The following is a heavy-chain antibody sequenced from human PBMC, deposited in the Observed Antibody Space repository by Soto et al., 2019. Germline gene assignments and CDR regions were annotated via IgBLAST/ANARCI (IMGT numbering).Heavy chain of an antibody. J-gene: IGHJ5*02. D-gene: IGHD3-3*01. CDR1: GYTFTSYG. CDR2: ISAYNGNT. Sequence: ASVKVSCKASGYTFTSYGISWVLQAPGQGLEWMGWISAYNGNTNYAQKLQGRVTMTTDTSTSTAYMELRSLRSDDTAVYYCARDPSITIFGVVIAGPQFDPWGQGTLVTVS. V-gene: IGHV1-18*01. CDR3: ARDPSITIFGVVIAGPQFDP.